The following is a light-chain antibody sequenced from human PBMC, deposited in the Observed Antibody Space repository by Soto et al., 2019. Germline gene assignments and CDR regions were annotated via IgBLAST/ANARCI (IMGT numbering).Light chain of an antibody. J-gene: IGKJ2*01. CDR2: AAS. Sequence: DIQMTQSPSSLSASVGDRVTITCRASQSISSYLNWYQQKPGKAPKLLIYAASSLQSGVPSRFSASGSATDFTLTIISLQPEDFATYYCQQSYSTPPYTFGQATKLEIK. CDR3: QQSYSTPPYT. V-gene: IGKV1-39*01. CDR1: QSISSY.